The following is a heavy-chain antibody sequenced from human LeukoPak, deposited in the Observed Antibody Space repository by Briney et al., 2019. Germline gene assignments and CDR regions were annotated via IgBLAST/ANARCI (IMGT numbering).Heavy chain of an antibody. CDR1: GGSISSYY. V-gene: IGHV4-59*01. CDR2: IYYSGST. CDR3: ARYLRNSSSWRPRADAFDI. D-gene: IGHD6-13*01. J-gene: IGHJ3*02. Sequence: SETLSLTCTVSGGSISSYYWSWIRQPPGKGLEWIGYIYYSGSTNYNSSLKSRVTISVDTSKNQFSLRLSSVTAADTAVYYCARYLRNSSSWRPRADAFDIWGQGTMVTVSS.